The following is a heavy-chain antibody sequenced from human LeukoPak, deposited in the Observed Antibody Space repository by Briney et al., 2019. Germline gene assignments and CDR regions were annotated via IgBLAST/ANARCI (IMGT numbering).Heavy chain of an antibody. Sequence: QPGGSLRLSCAASGLTFSSYAMSWVRQAPGKRLEWLAFIYVSGTTFYAASVKGRFTISRDNAKNTVYLQMNNLRAEDTALYYCGRHAYGGSPPLSWGQGALVTVSS. J-gene: IGHJ4*02. CDR1: GLTFSSYA. D-gene: IGHD3-10*01. V-gene: IGHV3-23*05. CDR2: IYVSGTT. CDR3: GRHAYGGSPPLS.